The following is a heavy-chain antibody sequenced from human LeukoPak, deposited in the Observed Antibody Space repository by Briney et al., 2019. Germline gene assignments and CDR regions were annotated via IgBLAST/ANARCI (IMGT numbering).Heavy chain of an antibody. J-gene: IGHJ4*02. D-gene: IGHD5-18*01. CDR3: AKSGRGYSYGNFDY. V-gene: IGHV3-23*01. CDR1: GFTFSSYA. CDR2: ISGDGGST. Sequence: GGPLRLSCAASGFTFSSYAMTWVRQAPGKGLEWVSAISGDGGSTYYADSVKGRFTISRDNSKNTLCLQMNSLRAEDTAVYYCAKSGRGYSYGNFDYWGQGTLVTVSS.